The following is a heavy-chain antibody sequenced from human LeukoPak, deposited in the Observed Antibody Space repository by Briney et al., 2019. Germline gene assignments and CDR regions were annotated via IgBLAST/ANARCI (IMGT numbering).Heavy chain of an antibody. J-gene: IGHJ6*03. CDR3: ARDIDGSGSSYYYYMDV. Sequence: SQTLSLTCTVSGGSISSGSYYWSWIRQPAGKGLEWIGRIYTSGSTNYNPSLKSRVTISVDTSKNQFSLKLSSVTAADTAVYYCARDIDGSGSSYYYYMDVWGKGTTVTVSS. CDR2: IYTSGST. V-gene: IGHV4-61*02. CDR1: GGSISSGSYY. D-gene: IGHD3-10*01.